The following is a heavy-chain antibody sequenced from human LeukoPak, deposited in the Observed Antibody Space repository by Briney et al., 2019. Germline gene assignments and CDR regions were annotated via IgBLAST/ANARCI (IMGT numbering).Heavy chain of an antibody. J-gene: IGHJ4*02. Sequence: ASVMVSCKASGYIFASYGISWVRQAPGQGLEWLGWISAYNGDTKYAQHLQGRVTLTTDTSTGTAYMELRSLTADDTALYYCARDTALTITPGGPDYWGRGTLITVSS. CDR1: GYIFASYG. CDR2: ISAYNGDT. D-gene: IGHD2-8*02. V-gene: IGHV1-18*01. CDR3: ARDTALTITPGGPDY.